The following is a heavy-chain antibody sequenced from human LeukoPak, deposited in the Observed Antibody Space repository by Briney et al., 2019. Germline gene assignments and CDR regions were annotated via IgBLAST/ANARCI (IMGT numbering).Heavy chain of an antibody. D-gene: IGHD4-17*01. CDR3: AKSLTPHGDYEVFDY. V-gene: IGHV3-7*03. Sequence: GGSLRLSCAASGFTFSSYWMSWVRQAPGKGLEWVANIKQDGSEKYYVDSVKGRFTISRDNAKNSLYLQMNSLRAEDTAVYYCAKSLTPHGDYEVFDYWGQGTLVTVSS. CDR1: GFTFSSYW. CDR2: IKQDGSEK. J-gene: IGHJ4*02.